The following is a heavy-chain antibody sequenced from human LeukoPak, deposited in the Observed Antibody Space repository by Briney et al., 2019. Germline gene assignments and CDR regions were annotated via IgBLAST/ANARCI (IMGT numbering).Heavy chain of an antibody. CDR1: GYTFTGYY. J-gene: IGHJ4*02. CDR3: ARDLGITMVRGVIIKDY. Sequence: ASVTLSCTASGYTFTGYYMHWVRQAPGQGLEWMGWVNPNSGGTNYAQKFQGRVTMTRDTSISTAYMELSRLRSDDTAVYYCARDLGITMVRGVIIKDYWGQGTLVTVSS. CDR2: VNPNSGGT. D-gene: IGHD3-10*01. V-gene: IGHV1-2*02.